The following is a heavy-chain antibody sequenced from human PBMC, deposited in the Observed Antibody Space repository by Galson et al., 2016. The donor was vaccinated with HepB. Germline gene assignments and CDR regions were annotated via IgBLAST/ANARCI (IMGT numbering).Heavy chain of an antibody. CDR3: ARDTGWNDRFDY. Sequence: SLRLSCAASGFPFSSYAVHWVHQAPGKGLEWVAVTSFDGSDKYYTDSVKGRFTVSRDNSRNTLFLQMSSLRAEDTAVYYCARDTGWNDRFDYWGQGTLVTVSS. CDR2: TSFDGSDK. J-gene: IGHJ4*02. V-gene: IGHV3-30*04. D-gene: IGHD1-1*01. CDR1: GFPFSSYA.